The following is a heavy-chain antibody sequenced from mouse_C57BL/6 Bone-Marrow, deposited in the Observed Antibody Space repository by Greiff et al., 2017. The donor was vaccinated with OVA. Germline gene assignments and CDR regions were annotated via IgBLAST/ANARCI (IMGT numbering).Heavy chain of an antibody. CDR3: LLSAMDY. V-gene: IGHV7-3*01. J-gene: IGHJ4*01. Sequence: EVKVEESGGGLVQPGGSLSLSCAASGFTFTDYYMSWVRQPPGKALEWLGFIRNKANGYTTEYSASVKFKSKATLTVDTSSSTAYMQLSSLTSEDSAVYYCLLSAMDYWGQGTSVTVSS. D-gene: IGHD2-1*01. CDR1: GFTFTDYY. CDR2: IRNKANGYTT.